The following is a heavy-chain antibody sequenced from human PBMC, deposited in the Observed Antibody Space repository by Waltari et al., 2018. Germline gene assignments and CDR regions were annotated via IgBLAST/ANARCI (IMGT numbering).Heavy chain of an antibody. CDR1: GFTFSSYT. J-gene: IGHJ4*02. CDR3: AREWGVMVGTAALYFDY. D-gene: IGHD2-15*01. CDR2: ISSGSSYI. Sequence: EVQLVGSGGGLVKPGGSLRLSCAASGFTFSSYTMNWVRQAPGKGLECVSSISSGSSYIYYADSVKGRFIISRDSAKNSLYLQMNSLRAEDTAVYYCAREWGVMVGTAALYFDYWGQGTLVTVSS. V-gene: IGHV3-21*02.